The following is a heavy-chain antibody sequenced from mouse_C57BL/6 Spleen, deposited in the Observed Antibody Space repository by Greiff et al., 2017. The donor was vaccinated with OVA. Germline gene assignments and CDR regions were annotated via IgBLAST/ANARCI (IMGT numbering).Heavy chain of an antibody. Sequence: EVMLVESGEGLVKPGGSLKLSCAASGFTFSSYAMSWVRQTPEKRLEWVAYISSGGDYIYYADTVKGRFTISRDNARNTLYLQMSSLKSEDTAMYYCTRETTVVSYAMDYWGQGTSVTVSS. CDR2: ISSGGDYI. CDR3: TRETTVVSYAMDY. V-gene: IGHV5-9-1*02. J-gene: IGHJ4*01. D-gene: IGHD1-1*01. CDR1: GFTFSSYA.